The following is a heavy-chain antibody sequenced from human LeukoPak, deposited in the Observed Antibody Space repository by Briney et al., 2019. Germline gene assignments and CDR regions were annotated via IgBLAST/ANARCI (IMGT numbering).Heavy chain of an antibody. Sequence: SETLSLTCTVSGGSMSSYYWSWIRQPPGNGLECIGYIYYSGSTYYNPSLESRVTISVDTSKNQFSLKLSSVTAADTAVYYCARTVSRSSGWFWGQGTLVTVSS. V-gene: IGHV4-59*12. J-gene: IGHJ4*02. D-gene: IGHD6-19*01. CDR1: GGSMSSYY. CDR3: ARTVSRSSGWF. CDR2: IYYSGST.